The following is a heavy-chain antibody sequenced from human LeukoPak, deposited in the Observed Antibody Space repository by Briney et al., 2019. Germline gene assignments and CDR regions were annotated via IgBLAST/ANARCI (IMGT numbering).Heavy chain of an antibody. J-gene: IGHJ4*02. Sequence: GESLKISCKGSGYSFTSYWIGWVRQMPGKGLEWMGNIYPGDSDTRYSPSFQGQVTISADKSISTAYLQWSSLKASDTAMYYCARHGGYGGNQKAHFDYWGQGTPVTVSS. CDR1: GYSFTSYW. CDR3: ARHGGYGGNQKAHFDY. V-gene: IGHV5-51*01. CDR2: IYPGDSDT. D-gene: IGHD4-23*01.